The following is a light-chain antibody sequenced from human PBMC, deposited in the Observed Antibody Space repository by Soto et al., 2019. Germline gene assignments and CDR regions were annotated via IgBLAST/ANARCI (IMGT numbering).Light chain of an antibody. J-gene: IGKJ1*01. V-gene: IGKV3-20*01. CDR3: QQDGSSPLT. CDR2: GAS. CDR1: QSVSAGY. Sequence: EIVLTQSPGTLSLSPGERATLSCRASQSVSAGYLAWYQQKPGQAPRLLIYGASSRATGIPDRFSGSGSGTDFTLTISRLEPEDFAVYYCQQDGSSPLTFGQGTKVEIK.